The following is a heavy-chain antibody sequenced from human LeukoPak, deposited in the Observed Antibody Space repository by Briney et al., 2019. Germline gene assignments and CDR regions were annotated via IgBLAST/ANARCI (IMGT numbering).Heavy chain of an antibody. CDR2: IYNSGST. J-gene: IGHJ4*02. V-gene: IGHV4-4*09. D-gene: IGHD1-26*01. CDR3: ARRVRVGATPQYYFDY. Sequence: SETLPLTCTVSGGSISSYYWSWIRQPPGKGLEWIGYIYNSGSTNYNPSLKSRVTISVDTSKNQFSLKLSSVTAADTAVYYCARRVRVGATPQYYFDYWGQGTLVTVSS. CDR1: GGSISSYY.